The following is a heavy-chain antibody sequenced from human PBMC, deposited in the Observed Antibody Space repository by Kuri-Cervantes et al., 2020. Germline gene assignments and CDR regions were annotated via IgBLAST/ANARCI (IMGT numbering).Heavy chain of an antibody. Sequence: SETLSLTCAVYGWSFSGYYWSWIRHPPGKGLELIGEINHSGSTNYNPSLKCRVTISVDPSKNQFSLMLSSVTAPDTAVCYCASGAPKRSMVRRVKEKAVDYWGQGTLVTVSS. CDR1: GWSFSGYY. V-gene: IGHV4-34*01. CDR2: INHSGST. J-gene: IGHJ4*02. D-gene: IGHD3-10*01. CDR3: ASGAPKRSMVRRVKEKAVDY.